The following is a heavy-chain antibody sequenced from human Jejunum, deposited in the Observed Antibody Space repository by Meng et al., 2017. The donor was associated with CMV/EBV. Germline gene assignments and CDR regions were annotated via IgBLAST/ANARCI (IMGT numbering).Heavy chain of an antibody. V-gene: IGHV1-3*01. CDR3: ARTGCSSSSCYDY. Sequence: QVQLLQCGAEVEKPGASVKVSCKASGYSFTTYAMHWVRQAPGQRLEWMGWINAGNGNTKYSEKFQSRVTITRDTAASTAYMELSSLRSEDTAVYYCARTGCSSSSCYDYWGQGTLVTVSS. CDR1: GYSFTTYA. D-gene: IGHD2-2*01. CDR2: INAGNGNT. J-gene: IGHJ4*02.